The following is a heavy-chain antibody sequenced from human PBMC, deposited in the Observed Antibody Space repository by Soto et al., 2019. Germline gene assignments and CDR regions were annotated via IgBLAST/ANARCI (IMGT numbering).Heavy chain of an antibody. CDR2: ISAYNGNT. Sequence: QVQLVESGAEVKKPGASVKVSCKASGYSFTTYGISWVRQAPGQGLEWMGWISAYNGNTNYAQKIQGRVTMTTDTSTSTAYMELRSLRSDDTAVYYCARQQWLYYYYGMDVWGQGTTVTVS. CDR1: GYSFTTYG. V-gene: IGHV1-18*01. D-gene: IGHD6-19*01. CDR3: ARQQWLYYYYGMDV. J-gene: IGHJ6*02.